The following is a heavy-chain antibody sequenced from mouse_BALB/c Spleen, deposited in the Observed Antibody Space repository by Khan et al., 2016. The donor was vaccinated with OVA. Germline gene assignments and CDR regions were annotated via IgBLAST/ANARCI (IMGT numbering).Heavy chain of an antibody. CDR3: ARTARKKY. Sequence: VQLKESGPGLVKPSQSLSLTCTVTGYSITSGYGWNWIWQFPGNKLEWMGYISYSGSTNYNPSLQSRISITRDTSKNQFFLQLNSVTTEDTATYYCARTARKKYWGQGTTLTVSS. CDR1: GYSITSGYG. D-gene: IGHD1-2*01. V-gene: IGHV3-2*02. J-gene: IGHJ2*01. CDR2: ISYSGST.